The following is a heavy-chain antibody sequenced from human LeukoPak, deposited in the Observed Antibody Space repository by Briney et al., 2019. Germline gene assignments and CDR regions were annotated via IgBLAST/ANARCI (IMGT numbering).Heavy chain of an antibody. V-gene: IGHV3-30*18. CDR2: ISNDGTNK. CDR3: AKDLHNWNSYLDY. J-gene: IGHJ4*02. D-gene: IGHD1-7*01. CDR1: GFTFSSYG. Sequence: GGSLRLSCAASGFTFSSYGMHWVRQAPGKGLEWVAMISNDGTNKYYADSVKGRFTISRDNSRDTLYLQMNSLRAEDTAVYYCAKDLHNWNSYLDYLGQGTLVTVSS.